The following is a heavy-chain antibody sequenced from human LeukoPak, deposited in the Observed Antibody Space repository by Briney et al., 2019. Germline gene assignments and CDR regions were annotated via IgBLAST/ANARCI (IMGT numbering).Heavy chain of an antibody. CDR3: ARSRDGFNYDAFDI. CDR1: GGTFSSYA. J-gene: IGHJ3*02. Sequence: GASVKVSCNASGGTFSSYAISWVRQAPGQGLEWMGGIIPIFGTANYAQKFQGRVTITADKSTSTAYMELSSLRSEDTAVYYCARSRDGFNYDAFDIWGQGTMVTVSS. CDR2: IIPIFGTA. D-gene: IGHD5-24*01. V-gene: IGHV1-69*06.